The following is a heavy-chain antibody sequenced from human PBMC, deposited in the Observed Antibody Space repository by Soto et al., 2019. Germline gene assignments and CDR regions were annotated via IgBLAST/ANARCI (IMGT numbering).Heavy chain of an antibody. J-gene: IGHJ5*01. CDR1: GFTFSNYS. CDR2: ISSTSKYI. V-gene: IGHV3-21*01. Sequence: EVQLVESGVGLVKPGGSLRVSCAASGFTFSNYSMNWVRQAPGKGLEWVSSISSTSKYIYYADSVKGRFTISRDNAKKSLYLQMNSLRAEDTAVYYCARGLSSGWFDYWGQGTLVTVSA. CDR3: ARGLSSGWFDY. D-gene: IGHD6-19*01.